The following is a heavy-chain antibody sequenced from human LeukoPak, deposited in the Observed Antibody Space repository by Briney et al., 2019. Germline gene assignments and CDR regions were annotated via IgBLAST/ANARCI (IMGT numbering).Heavy chain of an antibody. J-gene: IGHJ4*02. Sequence: SETLSLTCTVSGGSISTYYWGWIRRPPGKGLEWIGYIYTSGSTNYNPSLKSRVTISVDTSNNQFSLKLSSVTAADTAVYYCARGRWELLGYYFDYWGQGTLVTVSS. V-gene: IGHV4-4*09. CDR1: GGSISTYY. CDR3: ARGRWELLGYYFDY. CDR2: IYTSGST. D-gene: IGHD1-26*01.